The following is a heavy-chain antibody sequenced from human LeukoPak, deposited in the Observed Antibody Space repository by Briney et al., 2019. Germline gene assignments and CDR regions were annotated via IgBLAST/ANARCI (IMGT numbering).Heavy chain of an antibody. CDR2: IKKDGSEK. CDR3: ARDLSGVTGYTYGRGIDY. V-gene: IGHV3-7*01. Sequence: PGGSLRLSCAASGFTFSSHRMSWVCQAPGKGLEWVANIKKDGSEKYYVDSVKGRFTISRDNAKTSLYLQMNSLRAEDTAVYYCARDLSGVTGYTYGRGIDYWGQGTLVTVSS. D-gene: IGHD5-18*01. CDR1: GFTFSSHR. J-gene: IGHJ4*02.